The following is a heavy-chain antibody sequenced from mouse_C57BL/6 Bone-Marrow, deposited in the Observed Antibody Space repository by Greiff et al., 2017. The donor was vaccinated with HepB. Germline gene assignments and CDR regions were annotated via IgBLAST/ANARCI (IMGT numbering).Heavy chain of an antibody. Sequence: EVQLQESGGGLVKPGGSLKLSCAASGFTFSSYAMSWVRQTPEKRLEWVATISDGGSYTYYPDNVKGRFTISRDNAKNNLYLQMSHLKSEDTAMYYCARSRGYDVKVPFDYWGQGTLVTVSA. D-gene: IGHD2-2*01. V-gene: IGHV5-4*01. J-gene: IGHJ3*01. CDR1: GFTFSSYA. CDR3: ARSRGYDVKVPFDY. CDR2: ISDGGSYT.